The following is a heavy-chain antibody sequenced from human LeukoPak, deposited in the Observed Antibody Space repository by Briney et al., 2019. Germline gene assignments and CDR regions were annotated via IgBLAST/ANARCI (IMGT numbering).Heavy chain of an antibody. D-gene: IGHD2-15*01. CDR3: AKDRGYCSGGSCSFNY. V-gene: IGHV3-23*01. Sequence: PGGSLGLSCAASGFTFSSYAMSWVRQAPGKGLEWVSAISGSGGSTYYADSVKGRFTISRDNSKNTLYLQMNSLRAEDTAVYYCAKDRGYCSGGSCSFNYWGQGTLVTVSS. J-gene: IGHJ4*02. CDR1: GFTFSSYA. CDR2: ISGSGGST.